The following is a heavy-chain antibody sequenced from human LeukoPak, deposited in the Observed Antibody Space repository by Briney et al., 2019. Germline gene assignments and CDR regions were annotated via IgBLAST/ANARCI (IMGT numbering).Heavy chain of an antibody. J-gene: IGHJ4*02. Sequence: ASVKVSCKASGYSFTSYDINWVRQAPGQGLEWVGWVNPRGNTGYAQKFQGRVTMTTDTPTNTAYMELRSLRSDDTAVYYCAREMAVAGSGVIDSWGQGTLVTVSS. CDR2: VNPRGNT. CDR3: AREMAVAGSGVIDS. CDR1: GYSFTSYD. D-gene: IGHD6-19*01. V-gene: IGHV1-8*01.